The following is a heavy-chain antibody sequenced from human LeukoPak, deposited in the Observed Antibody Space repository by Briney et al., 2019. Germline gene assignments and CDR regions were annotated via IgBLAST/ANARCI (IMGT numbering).Heavy chain of an antibody. Sequence: PGGSLRLSCAASGFTFSSYGMHWVRQAPGKGLEWVAVIWYDGSNKYYADSVKGRFTISRDNSKNTLYLQMNSLRAEDTAVYYCARDESSGWYSGTFDYWGQGTLVTVSS. V-gene: IGHV3-33*08. CDR2: IWYDGSNK. J-gene: IGHJ4*02. CDR3: ARDESSGWYSGTFDY. D-gene: IGHD6-19*01. CDR1: GFTFSSYG.